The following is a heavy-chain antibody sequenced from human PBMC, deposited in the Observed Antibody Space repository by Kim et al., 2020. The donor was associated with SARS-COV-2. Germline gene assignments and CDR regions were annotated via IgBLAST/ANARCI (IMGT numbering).Heavy chain of an antibody. J-gene: IGHJ4*02. CDR1: GFTFSRYA. V-gene: IGHV3-23*01. CDR2: ISDSGVRT. Sequence: GGSLRLSCAASGFTFSRYAMSWARQAPGKGLEWVSTISDSGVRTHYADSVKGRFTISRANSKSTLFLQMNSLRAEDTAVYYCAASDYWGQGSLVTVSS. CDR3: AASDY.